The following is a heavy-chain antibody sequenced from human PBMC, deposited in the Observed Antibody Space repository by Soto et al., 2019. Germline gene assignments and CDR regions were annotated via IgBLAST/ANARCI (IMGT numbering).Heavy chain of an antibody. J-gene: IGHJ6*03. Sequence: EVQLVESGGGLVQPGGSLKLSCAASGFTFSGSAMHWVRQASGKGLEWVGRIRSKPNNYATAYGASVKGRFTISRDDSKNTAYLQMNSLNTEDTAVYYCSRQASDFWNGKPQYYMDVWGKGTTVTVSS. V-gene: IGHV3-73*01. CDR1: GFTFSGSA. CDR2: IRSKPNNYAT. CDR3: SRQASDFWNGKPQYYMDV. D-gene: IGHD3-3*01.